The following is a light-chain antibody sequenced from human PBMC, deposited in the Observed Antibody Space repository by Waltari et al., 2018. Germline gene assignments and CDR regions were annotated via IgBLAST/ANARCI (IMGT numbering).Light chain of an antibody. CDR2: VAS. CDR1: QGIGRF. CDR3: QHFNSYPLT. V-gene: IGKV1-9*01. J-gene: IGKJ4*01. Sequence: DIQLTQSPSFLSASVGDRVTITCRTSQGIGRFLAWYQQKPGQAPKLLITVASTLQSGVPSRFSGSGSGTEFTLTISSLQPEDFATYYCQHFNSYPLTFGGGSKVDVK.